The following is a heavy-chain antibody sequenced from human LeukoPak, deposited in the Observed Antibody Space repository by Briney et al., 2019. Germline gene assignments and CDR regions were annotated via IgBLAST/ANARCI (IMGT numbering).Heavy chain of an antibody. CDR1: GFTFSSYR. D-gene: IGHD3-22*01. CDR3: ARALTMIVVAFDY. J-gene: IGHJ4*02. Sequence: PGGSLRLSCAASGFTFSSYRMSWLRQAPGKGLEWVANIKQDGSEKYYVDSVKGRFTISRDNAKNSLHLQMNSLRAEDTAVYYCARALTMIVVAFDYWGQGTLVTVSS. CDR2: IKQDGSEK. V-gene: IGHV3-7*01.